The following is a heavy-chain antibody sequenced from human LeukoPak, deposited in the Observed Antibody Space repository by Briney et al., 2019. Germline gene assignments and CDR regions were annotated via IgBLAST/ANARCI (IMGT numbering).Heavy chain of an antibody. J-gene: IGHJ4*02. CDR2: IYYSGST. V-gene: IGHV4-59*12. D-gene: IGHD3-10*01. CDR1: GGSISSYY. Sequence: SETLSLTCTVSGGSISSYYWSWIRQPPGKGLEWIGYIYYSGSTNYNPSLKSRVTISVDTSKNQFSLKLGSVTAADTAVYYCASSYGSGSSFDYWGQGTLVTVSS. CDR3: ASSYGSGSSFDY.